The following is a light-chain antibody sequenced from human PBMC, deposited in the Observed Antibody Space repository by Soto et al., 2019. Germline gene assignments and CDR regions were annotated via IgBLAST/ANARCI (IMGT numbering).Light chain of an antibody. J-gene: IGKJ1*01. CDR2: GAS. V-gene: IGKV3-20*01. CDR1: QSVSSSF. CDR3: QQYVSAPWA. Sequence: EIVLAQSPGTLSLSPGESATLSCRASQSVSSSFLAWYQQKAGQAPRLLIYGASRRATGIPDRFSGSGSGTDCTLTISRLEPEDFAVYYCQQYVSAPWAFGQGTKGEI.